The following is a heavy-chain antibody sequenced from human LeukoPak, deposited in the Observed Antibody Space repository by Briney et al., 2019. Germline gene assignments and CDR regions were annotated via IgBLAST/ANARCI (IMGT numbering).Heavy chain of an antibody. CDR1: GYTFTGCY. CDR2: IIPIFGTA. CDR3: AAYSGSYRRAFDY. J-gene: IGHJ4*02. D-gene: IGHD1-26*01. Sequence: SVKVSCKASGYTFTGCYIHWVRQAPGQGLEWMGGIIPIFGTANYAQKFQGRVTITADESTSTAYMELSSLRSEDTAVYYCAAYSGSYRRAFDYWGQGTLVTVSS. V-gene: IGHV1-69*13.